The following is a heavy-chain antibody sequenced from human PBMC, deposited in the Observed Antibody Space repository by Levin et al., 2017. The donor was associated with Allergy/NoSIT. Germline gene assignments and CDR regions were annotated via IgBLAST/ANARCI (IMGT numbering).Heavy chain of an antibody. CDR1: GYTFTSYD. J-gene: IGHJ6*02. CDR2: MNPNSGNT. CDR3: ARGTFKGGKSITIFGVVIANYYYGMDG. V-gene: IGHV1-8*01. Sequence: GESLKISCKASGYTFTSYDINWVRQATGQGLEWMGWMNPNSGNTGYAQKFQGRVTMTRNTSISTAYMELSSLRSEDTAVYYCARGTFKGGKSITIFGVVIANYYYGMDGWGQGTTVTVSS. D-gene: IGHD3-3*01.